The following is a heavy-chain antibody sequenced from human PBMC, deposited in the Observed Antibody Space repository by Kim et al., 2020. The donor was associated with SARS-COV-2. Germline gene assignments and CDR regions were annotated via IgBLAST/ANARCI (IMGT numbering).Heavy chain of an antibody. V-gene: IGHV5-51*01. CDR1: GYSFTSYW. Sequence: GESLKISCKGSGYSFTSYWIGWVRQMPGKGLEWMGIIYPGDSDTRYSPSFQGQVTISADKSISTAYLQWSSLKASDTAMYYCARSRYPGHRWDSSGYYHYWGQGTLVTVSS. CDR2: IYPGDSDT. D-gene: IGHD3-22*01. J-gene: IGHJ4*02. CDR3: ARSRYPGHRWDSSGYYHY.